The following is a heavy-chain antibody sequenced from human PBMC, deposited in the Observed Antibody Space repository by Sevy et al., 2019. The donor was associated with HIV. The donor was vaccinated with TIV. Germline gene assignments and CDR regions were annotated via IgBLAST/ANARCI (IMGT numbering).Heavy chain of an antibody. CDR3: AKGEYGSSTSCDPYYYYGMDV. Sequence: GGSLRLSCAASGFTFSSYAMSWVRQAPGKGLEWVSAISGSGGSTYYADSVKGRFTISRDNSKNTLYLQMNSLRAEDTAVYYGAKGEYGSSTSCDPYYYYGMDVWGQGTTVTVSS. CDR1: GFTFSSYA. J-gene: IGHJ6*02. CDR2: ISGSGGST. D-gene: IGHD2-2*01. V-gene: IGHV3-23*01.